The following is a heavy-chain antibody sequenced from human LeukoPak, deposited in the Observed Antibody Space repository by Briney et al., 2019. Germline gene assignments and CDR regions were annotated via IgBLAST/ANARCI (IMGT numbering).Heavy chain of an antibody. CDR2: ISGSGGST. CDR1: GFTFSSYA. V-gene: IGHV3-23*01. J-gene: IGHJ6*02. CDR3: AKDLSRLYYFYPMDV. Sequence: PGGSLRLSCAASGFTFSSYAMSWVRQAPGKGLEWVSAISGSGGSTYYADSVKGRFTISRDNSKNTLYLQMNSLRAEDTAVYYCAKDLSRLYYFYPMDVWGQGTTVTVSS.